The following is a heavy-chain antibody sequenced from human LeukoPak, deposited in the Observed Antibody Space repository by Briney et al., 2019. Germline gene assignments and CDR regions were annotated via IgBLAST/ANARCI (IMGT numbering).Heavy chain of an antibody. J-gene: IGHJ5*02. CDR1: GFTFSSYS. Sequence: GGSLRLSCAASGFTFSSYSMNWVRQAPGKGLEWVSSISSSSNYIYYADSVKGRFTISRDNAKNSLYLQMNSLRAEDTAVYYCARVEESASFDPWGQGTLVTVSS. CDR2: ISSSSNYI. CDR3: ARVEESASFDP. V-gene: IGHV3-21*01. D-gene: IGHD3-3*01.